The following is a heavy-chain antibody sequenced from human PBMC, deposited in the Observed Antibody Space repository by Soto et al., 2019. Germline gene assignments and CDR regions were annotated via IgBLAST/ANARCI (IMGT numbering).Heavy chain of an antibody. D-gene: IGHD3-3*01. CDR2: IYYSGST. Sequence: KPSETLSLTCTVSGGSISSYYWSWIRQPPGKGLEWIGYIYYSGSTNYNPSLKSRVTISVDTSKNQFSLKLSSVTAADTAVYYCASTHYDFWSGYGSYWFDPWGQGTLVTVSS. CDR3: ASTHYDFWSGYGSYWFDP. V-gene: IGHV4-59*01. CDR1: GGSISSYY. J-gene: IGHJ5*02.